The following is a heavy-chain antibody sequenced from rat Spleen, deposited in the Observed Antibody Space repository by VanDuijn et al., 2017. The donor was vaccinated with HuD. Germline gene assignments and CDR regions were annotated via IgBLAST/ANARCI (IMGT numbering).Heavy chain of an antibody. CDR3: ARPTVGDY. Sequence: EVQLVESGGGLVQPGRSLKVSCAASGFTFDNFYMDWVRQAPTKGLEWVASINSSVGSTYYPDSVKGRFTISRDNAKSTLYLQMEILRSEDTATYYCARPTVGDYWGQGVMVTVSS. D-gene: IGHD1-12*02. J-gene: IGHJ2*01. V-gene: IGHV5-25*01. CDR2: INSSVGST. CDR1: GFTFDNFY.